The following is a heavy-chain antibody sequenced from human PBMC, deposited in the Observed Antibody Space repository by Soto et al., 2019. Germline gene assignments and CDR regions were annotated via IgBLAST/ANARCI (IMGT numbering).Heavy chain of an antibody. CDR1: GGSISSYY. V-gene: IGHV4-59*08. CDR3: ARQVSEAYYMDV. CDR2: IYYSGST. J-gene: IGHJ6*03. Sequence: SETLSLTCTVSGGSISSYYWSWIRQPPGKGLEWIGYIYYSGSTNYNPSLKSRVTISVDTSKNQFSLKLSSVTAADTAVYYCARQVSEAYYMDVWGKGTTVTVSS.